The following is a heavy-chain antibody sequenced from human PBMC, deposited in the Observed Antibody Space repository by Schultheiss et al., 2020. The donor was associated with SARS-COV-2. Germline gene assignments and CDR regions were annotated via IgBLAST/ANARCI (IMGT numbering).Heavy chain of an antibody. CDR2: ISSSGSGGST. CDR1: GFTFSEYY. V-gene: IGHV3-11*04. Sequence: GGSLRLSCAASGFTFSEYYMSWIRQAPGKGLEWVSYISSSGSGGSTYYADSVKGRFTISRDNAKNSLYLQMNSLTVEDTAVYYCARLRGTRFDYWGQGTLVTVSS. CDR3: ARLRGTRFDY. D-gene: IGHD1-14*01. J-gene: IGHJ4*02.